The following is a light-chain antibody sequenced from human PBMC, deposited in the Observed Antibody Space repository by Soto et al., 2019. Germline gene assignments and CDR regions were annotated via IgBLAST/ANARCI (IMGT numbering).Light chain of an antibody. CDR1: QSVSSNY. Sequence: EILLTQSPGTLSLSPGERATLSCRASQSVSSNYLAWYQQKPGQAPRLLIYGASSRATGIPDRFSGSGSGTDFTLTISRLEPEDFAVYYCQQYGGSPWTFGQGTKVDIK. J-gene: IGKJ1*01. CDR2: GAS. V-gene: IGKV3-20*01. CDR3: QQYGGSPWT.